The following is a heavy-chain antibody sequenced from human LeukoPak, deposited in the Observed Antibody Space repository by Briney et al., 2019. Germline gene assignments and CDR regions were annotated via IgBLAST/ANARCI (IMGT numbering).Heavy chain of an antibody. J-gene: IGHJ4*02. CDR1: GFTFSDYY. V-gene: IGHV3-11*06. D-gene: IGHD5-18*01. CDR3: ARGGGYSYGHLDFDY. CDR2: ISSSSSYT. Sequence: PGGSLRLSCAASGFTFSDYYMSWIRQAPGKGLEWVSYISSSSSYTKYADSVKGRFTISRDNAKNSLYLQMNSLRAEDTAVYYCARGGGYSYGHLDFDYWGQGTLVTVSS.